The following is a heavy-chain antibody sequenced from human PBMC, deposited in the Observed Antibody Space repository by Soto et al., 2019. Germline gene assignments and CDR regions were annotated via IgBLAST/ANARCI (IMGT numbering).Heavy chain of an antibody. J-gene: IGHJ4*02. CDR2: IWYGGSNK. V-gene: IGHV3-33*01. CDR1: GFTFSSYG. D-gene: IGHD5-12*01. CDR3: ASDSGYEPGFDY. Sequence: GGSLRLSCAASGFTFSSYGMHWVRQAPGKGLEWVAVIWYGGSNKYYADSVKGRFTISRDNSKNTLYLQMNSLRAEDTAVYYCASDSGYEPGFDYWGQGTLVTVSS.